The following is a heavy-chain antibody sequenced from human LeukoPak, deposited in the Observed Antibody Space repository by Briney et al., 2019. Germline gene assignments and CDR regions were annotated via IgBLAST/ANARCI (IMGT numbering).Heavy chain of an antibody. J-gene: IGHJ5*02. Sequence: TSSETLSLTCAVYGGSFSGYYRSWIRQPPGKGLEWIGEINHSGSTNYNPSLKSRVTISVDTSKNQFSLKLSSVTAADTAVYYCARWEAAADNNWFDPWGQGTLVTVSS. CDR2: INHSGST. V-gene: IGHV4-34*01. D-gene: IGHD6-13*01. CDR1: GGSFSGYY. CDR3: ARWEAAADNNWFDP.